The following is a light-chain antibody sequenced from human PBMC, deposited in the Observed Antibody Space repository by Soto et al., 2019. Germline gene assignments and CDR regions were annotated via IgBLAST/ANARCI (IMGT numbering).Light chain of an antibody. V-gene: IGKV3-15*01. CDR2: GAS. CDR1: QSVSNN. CDR3: QQYDNWPPVT. J-gene: IGKJ2*01. Sequence: ETVMTQSPATLSVSPGERATLSCRASQSVSNNLAWYQQKPGQAPRLLIYGASARATGVPARFSGSGSGTEFTLTISSLQSEDFAVYYCQQYDNWPPVTFGQGTKLEIK.